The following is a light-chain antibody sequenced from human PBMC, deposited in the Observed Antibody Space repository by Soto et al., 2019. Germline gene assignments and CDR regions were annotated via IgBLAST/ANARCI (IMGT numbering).Light chain of an antibody. V-gene: IGKV3-15*01. CDR1: QSVSSK. J-gene: IGKJ4*01. CDR2: GAY. Sequence: VMTQSPATLSVSPGERATLSCRASQSVSSKLAWYQQKPGQAPRLLIYGAYNRATGIPARFSGSGSGTEFTLTISSLQSEDFAVYYCQQYNKWPLTFGGGTKVEIK. CDR3: QQYNKWPLT.